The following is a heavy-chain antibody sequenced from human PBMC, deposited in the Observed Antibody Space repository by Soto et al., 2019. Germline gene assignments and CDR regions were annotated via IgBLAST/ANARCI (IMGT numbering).Heavy chain of an antibody. CDR3: ARWGRDTAMGIPFDY. CDR1: GYTFTSYY. Sequence: ASVKVSCKASGYTFTSYYMHWVRQAPGQGLEWMGIINPSGGSTSYAQKFQGRVTMTRDTSTSTVYMELSSLRSEDTAVYYCARWGRDTAMGIPFDYWGQGTRVTVSS. D-gene: IGHD5-18*01. V-gene: IGHV1-46*01. CDR2: INPSGGST. J-gene: IGHJ4*02.